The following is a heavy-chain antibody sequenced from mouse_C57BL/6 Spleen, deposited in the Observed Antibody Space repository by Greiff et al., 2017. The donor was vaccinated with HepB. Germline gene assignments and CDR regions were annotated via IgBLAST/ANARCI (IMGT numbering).Heavy chain of an antibody. CDR3: TRYYGSCPDV. CDR1: GYTFTDYE. D-gene: IGHD1-1*01. J-gene: IGHJ1*03. CDR2: IDPETGGT. V-gene: IGHV1-15*01. Sequence: QVQLQQSGAELVRPGASVTLSCKASGYTFTDYEMHWVKQTPVHGLEWIGAIDPETGGTAYNQKFKGKAILTADKSSSTAYMELRSLTSEDSAVYYCTRYYGSCPDVWGTGTTVTVSS.